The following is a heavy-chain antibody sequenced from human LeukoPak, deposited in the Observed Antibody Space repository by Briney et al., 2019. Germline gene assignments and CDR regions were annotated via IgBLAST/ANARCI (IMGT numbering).Heavy chain of an antibody. CDR2: IYSGGST. J-gene: IGHJ4*02. D-gene: IGHD6-19*01. Sequence: GGSLRLSCAASGFTVSSNYMSWVRQAPGKGLEWVSVIYSGGSTYYADSVKGRFTISRDNSKNTLYLQMNSLRAEDTAVYYCVRDAGSGWDFDYWGQGTLVTVSS. V-gene: IGHV3-66*01. CDR3: VRDAGSGWDFDY. CDR1: GFTVSSNY.